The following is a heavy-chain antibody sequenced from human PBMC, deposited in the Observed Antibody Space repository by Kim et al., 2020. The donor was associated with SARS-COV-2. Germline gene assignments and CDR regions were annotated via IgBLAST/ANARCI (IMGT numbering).Heavy chain of an antibody. CDR1: DEAFNVYY. D-gene: IGHD3-10*01. V-gene: IGHV4-34*01. J-gene: IGHJ6*02. Sequence: SETLSLTCAVYDEAFNVYYWSWIRQSPGKGLEWIGEVKHTGSASYNPSLQGRVSISVDSFKKQFSLKLTSVTAADTAIYYCARVDGYYGSFYLKYYYPGLDVWGQGTTVTVSS. CDR2: VKHTGSA. CDR3: ARVDGYYGSFYLKYYYPGLDV.